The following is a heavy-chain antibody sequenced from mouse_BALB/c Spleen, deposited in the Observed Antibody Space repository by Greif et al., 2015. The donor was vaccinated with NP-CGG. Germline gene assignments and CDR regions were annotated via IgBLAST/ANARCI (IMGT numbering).Heavy chain of an antibody. CDR1: GFTFSSYT. Sequence: DVMLVESGGGLVKPGGSLKLSCAASGFTFSSYTMSWVRQTPEKRLEWVATISSGGSYTYYPDSVKGRFTISRDNAKNTLYLQMSSQKSEDTAMYYCTREDDGYYGYWGQGTTLTVSS. J-gene: IGHJ2*01. D-gene: IGHD2-3*01. CDR2: ISSGGSYT. CDR3: TREDDGYYGY. V-gene: IGHV5-6-4*01.